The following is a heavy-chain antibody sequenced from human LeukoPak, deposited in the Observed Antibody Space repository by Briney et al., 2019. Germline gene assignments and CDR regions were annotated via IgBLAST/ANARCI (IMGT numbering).Heavy chain of an antibody. CDR3: VRNIADGGPGYMDV. J-gene: IGHJ6*03. D-gene: IGHD2/OR15-2a*01. CDR2: IYHSAST. Sequence: SETLSLTCTVSGGSISSYYWSWIRQPPGKGLEWIGYIYHSASTYYNPSLKSRVTTSVDTSKNQFSLKVSSVTAADTAVYYCVRNIADGGPGYMDVWGKGTTVTVSS. V-gene: IGHV4-59*08. CDR1: GGSISSYY.